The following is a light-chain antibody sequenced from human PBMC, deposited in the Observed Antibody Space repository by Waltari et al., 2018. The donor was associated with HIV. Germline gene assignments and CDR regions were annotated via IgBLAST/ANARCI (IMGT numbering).Light chain of an antibody. J-gene: IGKJ1*01. Sequence: DIQMTQSPSTLSASVGDRVTITCRASEGISTWLAWYQQKPGTAPKLLIYKASKLQRGVPSRFSGSGSQTEFTLTINNLQPDDFATYYCQQYNDCSAFGQGAKVEVK. CDR2: KAS. V-gene: IGKV1-5*03. CDR3: QQYNDCSA. CDR1: EGISTW.